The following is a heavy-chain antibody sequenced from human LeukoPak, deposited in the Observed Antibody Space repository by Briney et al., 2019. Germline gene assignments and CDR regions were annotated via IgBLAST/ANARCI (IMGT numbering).Heavy chain of an antibody. J-gene: IGHJ4*02. CDR2: INPNSGGT. Sequence: GASVKVSCKASGYTFTGYYMHWVLQAPGQGLEWMGWINPNSGGTNYAQKFQGRVTMTRDTSISTAYMELSRLRSDDTAVYYSTRDQGYSSGGFDYWGQGTLVTVSS. D-gene: IGHD6-19*01. CDR3: TRDQGYSSGGFDY. CDR1: GYTFTGYY. V-gene: IGHV1-2*02.